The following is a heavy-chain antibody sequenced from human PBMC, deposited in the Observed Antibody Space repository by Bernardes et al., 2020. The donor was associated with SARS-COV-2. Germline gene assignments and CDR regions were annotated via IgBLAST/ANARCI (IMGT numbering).Heavy chain of an antibody. Sequence: SETLSLTCTFSDGSVSSSYYYWCCVRQPPGKGLEWIGSVYYSGTVYYSPSLKSRISLSVDPSRNQFSLRLKSVTAADTAVYYCASSPYNWNYHFDYWGRGTLAAVTS. V-gene: IGHV4-39*01. CDR3: ASSPYNWNYHFDY. J-gene: IGHJ4*02. D-gene: IGHD1-7*01. CDR2: VYYSGTV. CDR1: DGSVSSSYYY.